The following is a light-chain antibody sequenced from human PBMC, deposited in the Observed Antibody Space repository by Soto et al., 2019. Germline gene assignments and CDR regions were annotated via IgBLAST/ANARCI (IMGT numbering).Light chain of an antibody. CDR1: QSVSANY. CDR3: QQYGSSPHT. V-gene: IGKV3-20*01. J-gene: IGKJ4*01. Sequence: EIVLTQSPGTLSLSPGERATLSCRASQSVSANYLAWYQQKPGQAPRLLIYVASSRATGIPDRFSGSGSGTAFTLTISRLEPEDFAVYYCQQYGSSPHTFGGGTKVEIK. CDR2: VAS.